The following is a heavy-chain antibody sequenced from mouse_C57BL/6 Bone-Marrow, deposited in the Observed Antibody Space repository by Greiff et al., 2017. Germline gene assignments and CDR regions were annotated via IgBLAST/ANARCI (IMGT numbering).Heavy chain of an antibody. Sequence: QVQLQQPGAELVKPGASVKLSCKASGYTFTNYWMHWVKQRPGQGLEWIGMMHPNGGSPDYNEKFKSEATLSVDKSSRTAYMELSSLTSEDSAVYYGARSYDDDDYTMDYWGQGTSVTVSS. CDR1: GYTFTNYW. J-gene: IGHJ4*01. CDR3: ARSYDDDDYTMDY. V-gene: IGHV1-64*01. D-gene: IGHD2-4*01. CDR2: MHPNGGSP.